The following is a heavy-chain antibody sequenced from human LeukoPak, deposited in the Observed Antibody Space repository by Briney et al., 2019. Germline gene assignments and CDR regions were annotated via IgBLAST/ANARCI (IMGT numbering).Heavy chain of an antibody. Sequence: GGSLRLSCAASGFTFSSYAMHWVRQAPGKGLEWVAVISYDGSNKYYADSVKGRFTISRDNSKNTLYLQMNSLRAEDTAVYYCAREGDSSGYYCDYWGQGTLVTVSS. V-gene: IGHV3-30-3*01. CDR1: GFTFSSYA. CDR2: ISYDGSNK. CDR3: AREGDSSGYYCDY. D-gene: IGHD3-22*01. J-gene: IGHJ4*02.